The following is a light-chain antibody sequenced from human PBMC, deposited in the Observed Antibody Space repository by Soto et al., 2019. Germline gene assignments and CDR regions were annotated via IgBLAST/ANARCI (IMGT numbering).Light chain of an antibody. CDR2: LDS. J-gene: IGLJ3*02. CDR3: QAWDSSIVV. V-gene: IGLV3-1*01. Sequence: ELTQPPSVSVSPGQTASITCSADKLGDKYASWYQQKPGQSPVLVIYLDSKRPSGIPERFSGSNSGNTATLTISGTQAMDQADYFCQAWDSSIVVFGGGTKLTVL. CDR1: KLGDKY.